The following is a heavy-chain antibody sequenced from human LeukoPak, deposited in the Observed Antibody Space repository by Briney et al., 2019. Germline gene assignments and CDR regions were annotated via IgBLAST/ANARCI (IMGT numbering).Heavy chain of an antibody. Sequence: PSETLSLTCTVSGGSISSGSYYWSWIRQPAGKGLEWIGRINTSGSTNYNPSLKSRVTISVDTSKNQFSLKLTSVTAADTAVYYCVSAKFLVRGVSWFDPWGQGTLVTVSS. CDR3: VSAKFLVRGVSWFDP. CDR2: INTSGST. D-gene: IGHD3-10*01. CDR1: GGSISSGSYY. J-gene: IGHJ5*02. V-gene: IGHV4-61*02.